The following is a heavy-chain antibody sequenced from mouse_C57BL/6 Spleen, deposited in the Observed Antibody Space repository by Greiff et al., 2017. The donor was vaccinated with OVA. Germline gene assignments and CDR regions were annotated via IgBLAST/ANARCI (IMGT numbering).Heavy chain of an antibody. D-gene: IGHD2-1*01. CDR2: IWSGGST. V-gene: IGHV2-2*01. Sequence: QVQLKESGPGLVQPSQSLSITCTVSGFSLTSYGVHWVRQSPGKGLEWLGVIWSGGSTDYNAAFISRLSISKDNSKSQVFFKMNSLQADDTAIYYCARRGNGNYEFAYWGQGTLVTVSA. CDR1: GFSLTSYG. CDR3: ARRGNGNYEFAY. J-gene: IGHJ3*01.